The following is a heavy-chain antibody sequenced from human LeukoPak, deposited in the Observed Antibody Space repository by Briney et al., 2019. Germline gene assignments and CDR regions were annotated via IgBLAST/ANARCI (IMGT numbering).Heavy chain of an antibody. Sequence: HGESLKISCQGSGYTFATYWIAWVRQMPGKGLEWMGSIFPRDSDTRYSPSFQGQVTISADKSISTAYVQWNSLKASDTAMYYCARGGGNSYGSFDSWGQGTLVTVSS. CDR2: IFPRDSDT. CDR1: GYTFATYW. J-gene: IGHJ4*02. CDR3: ARGGGNSYGSFDS. V-gene: IGHV5-51*01. D-gene: IGHD3-10*01.